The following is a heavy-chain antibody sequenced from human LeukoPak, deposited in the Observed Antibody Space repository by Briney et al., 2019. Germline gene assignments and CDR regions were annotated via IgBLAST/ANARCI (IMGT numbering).Heavy chain of an antibody. CDR3: AKEKTYYDSSGYPTPFDY. V-gene: IGHV3-30-3*01. J-gene: IGHJ4*02. Sequence: GGSLRLSCAASGFTFSSYAMHWVRQAPGKGLEWVAVISYDGSNKYYADSVKGRFTISRDNSKNTLYLQMNSLRAEDTAVYYCAKEKTYYDSSGYPTPFDYWGQGTLVTVSS. D-gene: IGHD3-22*01. CDR2: ISYDGSNK. CDR1: GFTFSSYA.